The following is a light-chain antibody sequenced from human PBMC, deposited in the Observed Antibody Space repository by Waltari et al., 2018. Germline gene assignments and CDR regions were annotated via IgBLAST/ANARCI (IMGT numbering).Light chain of an antibody. CDR3: QHYGISFPVT. V-gene: IGKV3-20*01. CDR1: QSVGSSD. CDR2: ATS. Sequence: EIVLAQSPDTLSLSPGETATLSCRASQSVGSSDFIWYQQKPGQAPRLLIFATSYRATGIPDRFSGSGSGTDFTLTISRLEPEDVAIYYCQHYGISFPVTFGQGTRLEIK. J-gene: IGKJ5*01.